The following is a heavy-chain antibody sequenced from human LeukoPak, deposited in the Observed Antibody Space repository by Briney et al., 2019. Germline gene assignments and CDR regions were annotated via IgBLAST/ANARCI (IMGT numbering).Heavy chain of an antibody. CDR3: VTDRRYCSSTSCYSHYFDY. J-gene: IGHJ4*02. Sequence: ASVKVSCKVSGYTFTDYYMHWVQQAPGKGLEWMGLVDPEDGETIYAEKFQGRVTITADTSTDTAYMELSSLRSEDTAVYYCVTDRRYCSSTSCYSHYFDYWGQGTLVTVSS. V-gene: IGHV1-69-2*01. CDR2: VDPEDGET. D-gene: IGHD2-2*01. CDR1: GYTFTDYY.